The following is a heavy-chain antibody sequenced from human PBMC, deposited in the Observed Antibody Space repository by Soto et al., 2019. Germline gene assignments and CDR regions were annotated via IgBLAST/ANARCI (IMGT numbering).Heavy chain of an antibody. V-gene: IGHV1-2*02. J-gene: IGHJ6*02. D-gene: IGHD1-26*01. CDR3: ERDGAHYYYYCMDV. Sequence: ASVKVSCKASGYTFTGYYMHWVRQAPGQGLEWMGWINPNSGGTNYAQTFQGRVTMTRDTSISTAYMELSRLRSDDTAVYYCERDGAHYYYYCMDVWGQGTTVTVSS. CDR2: INPNSGGT. CDR1: GYTFTGYY.